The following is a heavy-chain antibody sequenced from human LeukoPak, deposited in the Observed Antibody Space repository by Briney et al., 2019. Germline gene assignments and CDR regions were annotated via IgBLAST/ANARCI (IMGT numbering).Heavy chain of an antibody. J-gene: IGHJ3*02. CDR2: ISYDGSNK. D-gene: IGHD4-17*01. CDR1: GSTFDSYG. V-gene: IGHV3-30*18. Sequence: PGGSLRLSCAASGSTFDSYGMHWVRQAPGKGLEWVAVISYDGSNKYYVDSVKGRFTISRDNSKNTLYLQMNSLRPEDTAVYYCAKDRTYDYGTYDAFDIWGPGTMVTVSS. CDR3: AKDRTYDYGTYDAFDI.